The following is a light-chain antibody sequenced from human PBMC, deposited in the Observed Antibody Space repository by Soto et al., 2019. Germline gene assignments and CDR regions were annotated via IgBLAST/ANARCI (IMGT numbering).Light chain of an antibody. CDR1: SGSVSTSYY. Sequence: QTVVTQEPSFSVSPGGTVTLTCGLSSGSVSTSYYPSWYQQTPGQAPRTLIYSTNTRSSGVPDRFSGAILGNKAALTITGAQADDESDDYCVLYMGSGISVFGGGTPLTVL. V-gene: IGLV8-61*01. CDR3: VLYMGSGISV. J-gene: IGLJ7*01. CDR2: STN.